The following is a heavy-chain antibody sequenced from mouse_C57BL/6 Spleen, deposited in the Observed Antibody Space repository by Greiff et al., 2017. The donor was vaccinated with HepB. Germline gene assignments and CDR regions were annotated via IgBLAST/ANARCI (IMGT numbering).Heavy chain of an antibody. CDR1: GFTFSSYA. J-gene: IGHJ4*01. Sequence: DVHLVESGGGLVKPGGSLKLSCAASGFTFSSYAMSWVRQTPEKRLEWVATISDGGSYTYYPDNVKGRFTISRDNAKNNLYLQMSHLKSEDTAMYYCARIKREGAMDYWGQGTSVTVSS. CDR2: ISDGGSYT. V-gene: IGHV5-4*01. D-gene: IGHD1-3*01. CDR3: ARIKREGAMDY.